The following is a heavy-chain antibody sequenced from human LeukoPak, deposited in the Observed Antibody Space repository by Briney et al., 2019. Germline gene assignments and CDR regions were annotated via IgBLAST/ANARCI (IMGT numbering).Heavy chain of an antibody. CDR1: GFTFSSYA. D-gene: IGHD6-6*01. J-gene: IGHJ5*02. Sequence: GSLRLSCAASGFTFSSYAMSWIRQPPGKGLEWIGEINHSGSTNYNPSLKSRVTISVDTSKNQFSLKLSSVTAADTAVYYCARGFCKMAARCHWRWFDPWGQGTLVTVSS. CDR3: ARGFCKMAARCHWRWFDP. V-gene: IGHV4-34*01. CDR2: INHSGST.